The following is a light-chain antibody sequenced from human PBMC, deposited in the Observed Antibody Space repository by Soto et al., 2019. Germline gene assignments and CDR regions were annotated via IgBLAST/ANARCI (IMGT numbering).Light chain of an antibody. CDR3: QQYYSKPLT. V-gene: IGKV4-1*01. CDR2: WAS. Sequence: DIVMTQSPDSLAVSLGERATINCKSSQSVLYSSNNKNYLGWYQQKVGQPPKLLIYWASTRESGVPDRFSGSGSGTDFTLTISSLQAEDVAVYYCQQYYSKPLTFGGGTKVVIK. CDR1: QSVLYSSNNKNY. J-gene: IGKJ4*01.